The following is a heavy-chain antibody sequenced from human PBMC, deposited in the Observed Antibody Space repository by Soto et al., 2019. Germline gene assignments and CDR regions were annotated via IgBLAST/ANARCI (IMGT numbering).Heavy chain of an antibody. CDR1: GYTFTSYG. J-gene: IGHJ5*02. Sequence: QVQLVQSGAEVKKPGASVKVSCKASGYTFTSYGISWVRQAPGQGLEWMGWISAYNGNTNYAQKLQGRVTMTTDTSTSTAYMELRSLRSDDTAVYYCAGDQDCCSGGSYPSGWFDPWGQGTLVTVSS. CDR3: AGDQDCCSGGSYPSGWFDP. CDR2: ISAYNGNT. D-gene: IGHD2-15*01. V-gene: IGHV1-18*01.